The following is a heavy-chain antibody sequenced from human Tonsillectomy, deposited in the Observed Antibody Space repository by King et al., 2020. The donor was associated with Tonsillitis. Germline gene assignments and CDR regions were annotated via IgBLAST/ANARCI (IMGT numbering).Heavy chain of an antibody. CDR2: IYYSGST. J-gene: IGHJ2*01. D-gene: IGHD5-18*01. CDR1: GGSISSSSYY. Sequence: QLQESGPGLVKPSETLSLTCTVSGGSISSSSYYWGWIRQPPGKGLEWIASIYYSGSTYYNPSLKSRVTMSVDTSKNQFSLKLSSVTAADTAVYYCARRGSKGYGYNWYFAPWGRGTLVTVSS. CDR3: ARRGSKGYGYNWYFAP. V-gene: IGHV4-39*01.